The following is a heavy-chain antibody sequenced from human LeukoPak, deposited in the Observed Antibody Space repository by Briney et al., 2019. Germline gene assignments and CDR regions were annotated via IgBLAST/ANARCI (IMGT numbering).Heavy chain of an antibody. CDR2: IYYSGST. CDR1: GGSISSSSYY. J-gene: IGHJ4*02. CDR3: ASPNYYDSSGYYPIDY. Sequence: PSETLSLTCTVSGGSISSSSYYWGWIRQPPGKGLEWIGSIYYSGSTYYNPPLKSRVTISVDTSKNQFSLKLSSVTAADTAVYYCASPNYYDSSGYYPIDYWGQGTLVTVSS. V-gene: IGHV4-39*01. D-gene: IGHD3-22*01.